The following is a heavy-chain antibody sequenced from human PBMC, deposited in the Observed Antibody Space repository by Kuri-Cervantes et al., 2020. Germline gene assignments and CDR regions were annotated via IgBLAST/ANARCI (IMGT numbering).Heavy chain of an antibody. CDR3: ASRGHSSSSPVDY. J-gene: IGHJ4*02. D-gene: IGHD6-6*01. CDR1: GFTFSDYY. Sequence: SLKISCAASGFTFSDYYMSWIRQAPGKGLEWVSYISSSGSTIYYADSVKGRFTISRDNAKNSLYLQMNSLRAEDTAVYYCASRGHSSSSPVDYWGQGTLVTVSS. V-gene: IGHV3-11*01. CDR2: ISSSGSTI.